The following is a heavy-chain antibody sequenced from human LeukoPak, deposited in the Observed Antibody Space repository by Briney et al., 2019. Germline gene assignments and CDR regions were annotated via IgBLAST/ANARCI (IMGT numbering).Heavy chain of an antibody. CDR2: IYPGDSDT. CDR3: ARGRYSYADDAFDI. D-gene: IGHD5-18*01. J-gene: IGHJ3*02. Sequence: KVSCKASGGTFSSYAISWVRQMPGKGLEWMGIIYPGDSDTRYSPSFQGQVTISADKSISTAYLQWSSLKASDTAMYYCARGRYSYADDAFDIWGQGTMVTVSS. CDR1: GGTFSSYA. V-gene: IGHV5-51*01.